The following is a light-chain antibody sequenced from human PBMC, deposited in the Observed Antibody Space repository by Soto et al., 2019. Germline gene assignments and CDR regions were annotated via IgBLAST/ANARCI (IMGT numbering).Light chain of an antibody. CDR3: QQYATSSPT. V-gene: IGKV1-5*01. CDR2: GAS. Sequence: DIQMTRSPSTLSASVGDRLTITCRASQSISTWLAWYQQRPREAPKLLMYGASSLESGVPSRFSGSGSGTEFTLTISSLQPTDFATYYCQQYATSSPTFGQGTKLEIK. J-gene: IGKJ2*01. CDR1: QSISTW.